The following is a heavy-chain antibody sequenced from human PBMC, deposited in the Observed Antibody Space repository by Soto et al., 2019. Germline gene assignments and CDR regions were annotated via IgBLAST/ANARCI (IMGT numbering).Heavy chain of an antibody. CDR2: IIPIFGKA. V-gene: IGHV1-69*13. D-gene: IGHD5-18*01. CDR1: GGTFSSYA. CDR3: ARATTADYYGMDV. Sequence: SVKVSCKASGGTFSSYAISWVRQAPGQGLEWMGGIIPIFGKANYAQKFQGRVTITADESTSTAYMELSSLRSEDTAVYYCARATTADYYGMDVWGQGTTVTVSS. J-gene: IGHJ6*02.